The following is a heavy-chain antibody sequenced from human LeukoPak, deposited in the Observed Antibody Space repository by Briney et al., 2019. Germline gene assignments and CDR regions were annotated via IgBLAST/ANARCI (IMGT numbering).Heavy chain of an antibody. CDR3: ARRSGVAVAGAFDY. D-gene: IGHD6-19*01. Sequence: PGGSLRLSCAASGFTFDDYAMHWVRQAPGKGLEWVSGISGSGDSTYYADSVKGRFTIPRDNSKNTLYLQMNSLRAEDTAVYFCARRSGVAVAGAFDYWGQGTLVTVSS. J-gene: IGHJ4*02. CDR1: GFTFDDYA. V-gene: IGHV3-23*01. CDR2: ISGSGDST.